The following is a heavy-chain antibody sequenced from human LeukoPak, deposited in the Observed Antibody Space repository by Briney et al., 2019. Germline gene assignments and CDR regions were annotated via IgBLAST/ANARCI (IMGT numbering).Heavy chain of an antibody. CDR3: ARRPRMVASTNWFDP. V-gene: IGHV4-39*01. D-gene: IGHD4/OR15-4a*01. CDR2: IFYNGTT. J-gene: IGHJ5*02. CDR1: GGPIHSSSFY. Sequence: SETLSLTCTVSGGPIHSSSFYWDWVRQPPGMGLEWIGNIFYNGTTYYNPSLKSRVTISVDTSKNLFSLKLTSVTAADSAVYYCARRPRMVASTNWFDPWGQGTLVIVSS.